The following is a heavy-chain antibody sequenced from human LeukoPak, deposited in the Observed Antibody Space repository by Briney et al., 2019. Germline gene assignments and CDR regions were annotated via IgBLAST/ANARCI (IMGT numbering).Heavy chain of an antibody. CDR3: ARDAPGYSRTHSFYPDY. D-gene: IGHD5-12*01. Sequence: SCDYGIHWVRQAPGKGLEWVAFMRYDGTYKYYGDSVKGRFTISRDNSKNTLYLQLNNLRDEDSAVYYCARDAPGYSRTHSFYPDYWGQRTLVTVSS. V-gene: IGHV3-30*02. CDR1: SCDYG. J-gene: IGHJ4*02. CDR2: MRYDGTYK.